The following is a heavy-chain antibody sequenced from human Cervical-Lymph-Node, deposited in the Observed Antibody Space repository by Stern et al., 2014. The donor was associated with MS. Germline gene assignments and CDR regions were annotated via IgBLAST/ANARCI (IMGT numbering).Heavy chain of an antibody. V-gene: IGHV1-46*01. D-gene: IGHD3/OR15-3a*01. J-gene: IGHJ4*02. CDR1: GYTFTSHY. Sequence: QVQLVESGAEVKKPGASVKVSCKAFGYTFTSHYMHWVRQAPGQGLEWVGIINPSGDSATYAQKVQGRVTITRDTSTSTVYMELSSLRSEDTAVYYCASGTGSKRPTGNYWGQGTLVTVSS. CDR2: INPSGDSA. CDR3: ASGTGSKRPTGNY.